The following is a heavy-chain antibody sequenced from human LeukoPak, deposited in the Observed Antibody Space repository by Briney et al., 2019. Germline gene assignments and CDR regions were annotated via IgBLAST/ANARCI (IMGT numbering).Heavy chain of an antibody. CDR2: VYASGNT. J-gene: IGHJ4*02. Sequence: PSQTLSLTCTVSGGSFRIDDYYWGWIRQPAGKGLGRFGRVYASGNTLYNPSFKSRVAISIDTSNNHFSLKLTSVTAADTALYYCASGGTIFTFFDYWGQGILVTVSS. D-gene: IGHD5-24*01. CDR1: GGSFRIDDYY. CDR3: ASGGTIFTFFDY. V-gene: IGHV4-61*02.